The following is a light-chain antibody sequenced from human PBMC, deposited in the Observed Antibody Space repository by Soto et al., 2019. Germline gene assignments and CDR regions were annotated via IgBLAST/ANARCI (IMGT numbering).Light chain of an antibody. CDR3: QQSSSALGT. CDR2: GAS. Sequence: EWTQYQRNMVVSAEEGDLLSCRTSQNVKNNYLAWYQQKPGQAPRLVIYGASNRATGIPDRFSGSGSGTQITLAIGLVEPEELAVYYCQQSSSALGTFGQGTRWIS. J-gene: IGKJ1*01. V-gene: IGKV3-20*01. CDR1: QNVKNNY.